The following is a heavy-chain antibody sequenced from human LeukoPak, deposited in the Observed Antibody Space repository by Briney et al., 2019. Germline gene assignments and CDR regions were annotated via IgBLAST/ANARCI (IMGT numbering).Heavy chain of an antibody. D-gene: IGHD6-6*01. V-gene: IGHV6-1*01. CDR3: ARHRIGIDYSRSPGYYMDV. J-gene: IGHJ6*03. CDR1: GDSVSSNSAA. Sequence: SQTLSLTCAISGDSVSSNSAAWNWIRQSPSRGLEWLGRTYYRSKWYNDYAVSVKSRITINPDTSKNQFSLRLSSVTAADTAVYYCARHRIGIDYSRSPGYYMDVWGKGTTVTVSS. CDR2: TYYRSKWYN.